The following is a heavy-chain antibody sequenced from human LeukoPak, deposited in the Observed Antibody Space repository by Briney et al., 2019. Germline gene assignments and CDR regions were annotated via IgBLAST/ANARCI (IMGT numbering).Heavy chain of an antibody. D-gene: IGHD3-16*01. CDR3: ARRGIVPYYYYYMDV. V-gene: IGHV3-23*01. Sequence: GGTLRLSCAASGFTFSSYGMSWVRQAPGKGLEWVSSISGAGGGTYYADSVKGRFTISRDNAKNSLYLQMNSLRAEDTAVYYCARRGIVPYYYYYMDVWGKGTTVTVSS. J-gene: IGHJ6*03. CDR2: ISGAGGGT. CDR1: GFTFSSYG.